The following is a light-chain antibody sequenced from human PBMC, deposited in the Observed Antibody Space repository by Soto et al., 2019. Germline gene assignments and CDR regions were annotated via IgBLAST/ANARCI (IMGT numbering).Light chain of an antibody. CDR2: DVS. CDR1: PSDVGGYNS. V-gene: IGLV2-8*01. Sequence: QSALTQPPSASGSPGQSVTISCTGTPSDVGGYNSVSWYQQYPGKAPKLMIYDVSKRPSGVPDRFSGSKSGNTASLTVSGLQAEDEANYYCSSYTSSSTWVFGGGTKVTVL. CDR3: SSYTSSSTWV. J-gene: IGLJ3*02.